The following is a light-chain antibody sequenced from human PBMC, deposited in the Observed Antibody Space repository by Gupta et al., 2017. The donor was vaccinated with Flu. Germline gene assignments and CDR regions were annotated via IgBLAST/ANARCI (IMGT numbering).Light chain of an antibody. CDR2: CNS. CDR3: YYSRNSMGDSVV. Sequence: QSVLTQPPSVSGAPGQRVTISCTGSSSNIGAGYDVHCYQQLPAKDPPLLIVCNSNRPSAVPPRFSCDTTCVYASPVTNTRQHEDDADEYYYYSRNSMGDSVVLGGGTKLTVL. V-gene: IGLV1-40*01. J-gene: IGLJ2*01. CDR1: SSNIGAGYD.